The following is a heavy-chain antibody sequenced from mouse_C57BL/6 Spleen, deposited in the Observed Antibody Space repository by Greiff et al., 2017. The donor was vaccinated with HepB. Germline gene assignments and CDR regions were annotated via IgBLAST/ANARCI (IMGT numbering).Heavy chain of an antibody. CDR2: INPGSGGT. V-gene: IGHV1-54*01. Sequence: QVQLQQSGAELVRPGTSVKVSCKASGYAFTNYLIEWVKQRPGQGLEWIGVINPGSGGTNYNEKFKGKATLTADKSSSTAYMQLSSLTSEDSAVYFCVRSLLLLRFAYWGQGTLVTVSA. D-gene: IGHD1-1*01. J-gene: IGHJ3*01. CDR1: GYAFTNYL. CDR3: VRSLLLLRFAY.